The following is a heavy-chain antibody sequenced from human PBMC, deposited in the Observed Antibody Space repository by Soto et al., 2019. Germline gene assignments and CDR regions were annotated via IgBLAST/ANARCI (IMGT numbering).Heavy chain of an antibody. J-gene: IGHJ4*02. CDR1: GGSISSAAYC. CDR2: IYDGGRT. D-gene: IGHD7-27*01. Sequence: SETLSLTCTVSGGSISSAAYCWSWIRQSPDMGLEWIGHIYDGGRTYNNPSLESRVTMSVDTSKSQLSLTLSSVSAADTAVYYCARGPSGDKVDSWGQGTLVTSPQ. CDR3: ARGPSGDKVDS. V-gene: IGHV4-30-4*01.